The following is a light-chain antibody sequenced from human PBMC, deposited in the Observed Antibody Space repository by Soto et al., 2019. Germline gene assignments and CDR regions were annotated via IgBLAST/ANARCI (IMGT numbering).Light chain of an antibody. J-gene: IGKJ1*01. CDR2: GAS. CDR1: QSVSSY. CDR3: QQTYNTPQT. V-gene: IGKV3-11*01. Sequence: EIVLTQSPATLSLSPGERATVSCRAGQSVSSYLAWYQQKPGQAPRLLIYGASNRATGIPSRFSGSGSGTDFTLTISSLQPEDFATYYCQQTYNTPQTFGQGTKVDIK.